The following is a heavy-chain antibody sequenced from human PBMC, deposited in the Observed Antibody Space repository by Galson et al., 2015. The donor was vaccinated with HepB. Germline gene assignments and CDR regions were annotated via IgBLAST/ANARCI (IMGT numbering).Heavy chain of an antibody. J-gene: IGHJ6*02. V-gene: IGHV5-51*01. CDR2: IYPGDSDT. CDR3: ARQRGSYSYYYGMDV. D-gene: IGHD3-16*01. Sequence: QSGAEVKKPGESLKISCKGSGYSFTSYWIGWVRQMPGKGLEWMGIIYPGDSDTRYSPSFQGQVTISADRSISTAYLQWSSLKASDTAMYYCARQRGSYSYYYGMDVWGQGTTVTVSS. CDR1: GYSFTSYW.